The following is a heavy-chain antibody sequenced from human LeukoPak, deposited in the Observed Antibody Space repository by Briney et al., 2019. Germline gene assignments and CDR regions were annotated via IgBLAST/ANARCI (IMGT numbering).Heavy chain of an antibody. V-gene: IGHV1-24*01. D-gene: IGHD3-22*01. CDR3: ARALGVITIPLN. CDR2: FDPEDGET. J-gene: IGHJ4*02. CDR1: GYTLTELS. Sequence: ASVKVSCKVPGYTLTELSMHWVRQAPGKGLEWMGGFDPEDGETIYAQKFQGRVTMTTDTSTSTAYMELRSLRSDDTAVYYRARALGVITIPLNWGQGTLVTVSS.